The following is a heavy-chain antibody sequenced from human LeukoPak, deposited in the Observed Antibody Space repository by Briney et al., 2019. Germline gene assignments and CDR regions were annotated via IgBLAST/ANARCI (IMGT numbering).Heavy chain of an antibody. CDR3: ARGWVPAAMRTGRTKYYFDY. D-gene: IGHD2-2*01. CDR2: MNPNSGNT. Sequence: ASVKVSCKASGYTFTSYDINWVRQATGQGLEWMGWMNPNSGNTGYAQKFQGRVTMTRNTSISTAYMELSSLRSEDTAVYYCARGWVPAAMRTGRTKYYFDYWGQGTLVTVSS. J-gene: IGHJ4*02. V-gene: IGHV1-8*01. CDR1: GYTFTSYD.